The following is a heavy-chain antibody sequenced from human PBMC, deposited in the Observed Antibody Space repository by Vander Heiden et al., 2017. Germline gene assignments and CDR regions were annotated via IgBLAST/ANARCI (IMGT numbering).Heavy chain of an antibody. Sequence: EVQLLESGGDLVQPGGSLRLSCPASGFTFSNYAMSWVRQAPGKGLEWVSGISAGGGGSTYYAGSVTGRFTISRDNSKNTLYLQMNSLRAEDTAVYYCARVRGSYFLDYWGQGTLVTVSS. D-gene: IGHD1-26*01. CDR2: ISAGGGGST. CDR1: GFTFSNYA. CDR3: ARVRGSYFLDY. V-gene: IGHV3-23*01. J-gene: IGHJ4*02.